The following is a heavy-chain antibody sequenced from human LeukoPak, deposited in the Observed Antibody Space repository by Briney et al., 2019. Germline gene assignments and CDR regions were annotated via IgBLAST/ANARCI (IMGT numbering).Heavy chain of an antibody. J-gene: IGHJ4*02. CDR2: IYTSGST. D-gene: IGHD6-6*01. V-gene: IGHV4-4*07. CDR1: GGSISSYY. Sequence: SETLSLTCTVSGGSISSYYWSWIRQPAGKGLEWIGRIYTSGSTNYNPSLESRVTMSLDTSKNQFSLKLSSVTAADTAVYYCARDKGTSYLSSFDYWGQGTLVTVSS. CDR3: ARDKGTSYLSSFDY.